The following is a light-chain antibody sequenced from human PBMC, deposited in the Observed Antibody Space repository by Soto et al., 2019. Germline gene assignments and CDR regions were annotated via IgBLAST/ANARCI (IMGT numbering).Light chain of an antibody. CDR1: VLPRQY. CDR2: KDT. J-gene: IGLJ3*02. CDR3: QSADTSVTAV. Sequence: SYHLTHPPSLSVSPRQTARIPCSAGVLPRQYSFWYQQRPGQAPVLIIYKDTERAAGIPERFSGSTSGTTVTLTISAVQAEDEADYYCQSADTSVTAVFGGGTQLTVL. V-gene: IGLV3-25*02.